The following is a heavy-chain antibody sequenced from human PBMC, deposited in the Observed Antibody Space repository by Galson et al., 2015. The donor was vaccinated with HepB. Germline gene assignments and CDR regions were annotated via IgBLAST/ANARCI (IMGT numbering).Heavy chain of an antibody. CDR2: IFYSGST. CDR3: ATHLLSGWYYFDY. Sequence: SETLSLTCTVSGGSISGSSYYWGWIRQPPGKGLEWIGSIFYSGSTYYNSSLKSRVTTSVDTSKNQFSLRLSSVTAADTAVYYCATHLLSGWYYFDYWGQGTLVTVSS. CDR1: GGSISGSSYY. J-gene: IGHJ4*02. V-gene: IGHV4-39*01. D-gene: IGHD6-19*01.